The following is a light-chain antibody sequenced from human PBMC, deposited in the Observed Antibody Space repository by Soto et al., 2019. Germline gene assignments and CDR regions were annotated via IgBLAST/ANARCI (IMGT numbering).Light chain of an antibody. CDR2: AES. V-gene: IGKV3D-15*01. Sequence: IVLTQSPGTLSLSPGESATLSCRASQSVTAVAWYQQRPGQSPRLLIYAESIRATGIPARFSGSGSGTEFTLTISSLQSEDFAIYYCQQYNDLPPITFGQGGLLEIK. CDR3: QQYNDLPPIT. J-gene: IGKJ5*01. CDR1: QSVTA.